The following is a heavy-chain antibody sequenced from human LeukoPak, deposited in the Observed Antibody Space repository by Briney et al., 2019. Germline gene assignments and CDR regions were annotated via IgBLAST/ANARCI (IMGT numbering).Heavy chain of an antibody. J-gene: IGHJ4*02. CDR1: DGSMNNYY. CDR2: ISYSGNT. V-gene: IGHV4-59*12. CDR3: ARWLGGEDY. D-gene: IGHD3-10*01. Sequence: TETLSLTCTVSDGSMNNYYWSWLRQPPGKGLEWIGHISYSGNTNYNPSLMSRVTVSVDTSKNRFSLKLSSVTAADTAVYYCARWLGGEDYWGQGTLVTVSS.